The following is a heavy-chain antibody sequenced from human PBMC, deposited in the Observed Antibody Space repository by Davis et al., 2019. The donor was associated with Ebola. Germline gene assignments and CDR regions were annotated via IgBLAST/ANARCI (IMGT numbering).Heavy chain of an antibody. V-gene: IGHV4-61*05. D-gene: IGHD4-11*01. CDR1: GGSISSSSYY. CDR2: IYYSGST. CDR3: ARVWDYRVGYFDY. J-gene: IGHJ4*02. Sequence: MPSETLSLTCTVSGGSISSSSYYWSWIRQPPGKGLEWIGYIYYSGSTNYNPSLKSRVTISVDTSKNQFSLNLSSVTAADTAVYYCARVWDYRVGYFDYWGQGTLVTVSS.